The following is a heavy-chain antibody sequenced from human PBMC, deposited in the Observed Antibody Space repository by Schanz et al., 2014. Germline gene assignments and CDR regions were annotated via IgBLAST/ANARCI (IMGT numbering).Heavy chain of an antibody. V-gene: IGHV3-23*01. CDR3: ARDSGSHYLVDY. Sequence: EVQLLESGGGLVQPGGSLRISCAASGFTFSGYAMSWVRQASGKGLEWVSAISGSGASTYYADSVKGRFTISRDNSKNSLYLQMNSLRAEDTAVYYCARDSGSHYLVDYWGQGTLVTVSS. D-gene: IGHD1-26*01. J-gene: IGHJ4*02. CDR2: ISGSGAST. CDR1: GFTFSGYA.